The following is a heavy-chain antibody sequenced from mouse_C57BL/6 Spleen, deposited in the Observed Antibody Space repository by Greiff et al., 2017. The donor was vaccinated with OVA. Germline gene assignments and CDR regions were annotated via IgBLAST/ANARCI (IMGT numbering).Heavy chain of an antibody. D-gene: IGHD2-4*01. CDR1: GFTFSSYA. V-gene: IGHV5-4*01. CDR2: ISDGGSYT. Sequence: EVQGVESGGGLVKPGGSLKLSCAASGFTFSSYAMSWVRQTPEKRLEWVATISDGGSYTYYPDNVKGRFTISRDNAKNNLYLQMSHLKSEDTAMYYCARDLYDYDGGFAYWGQGTLVTVSA. J-gene: IGHJ3*01. CDR3: ARDLYDYDGGFAY.